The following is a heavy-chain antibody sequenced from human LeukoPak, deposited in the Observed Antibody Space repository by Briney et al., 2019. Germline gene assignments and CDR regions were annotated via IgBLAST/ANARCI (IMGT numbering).Heavy chain of an antibody. Sequence: SGGSLRLSCAASGFTFSSYAMHWVRQAPGKGLEWVAVISYDGSNKYYADSVKGRFTISRDNSKNTLYLQMNSLRAEDTAVYYCARDRHTPFPRNIVATGCPDYWGQGTLVTVSS. J-gene: IGHJ4*02. CDR3: ARDRHTPFPRNIVATGCPDY. D-gene: IGHD5-12*01. V-gene: IGHV3-30-3*01. CDR2: ISYDGSNK. CDR1: GFTFSSYA.